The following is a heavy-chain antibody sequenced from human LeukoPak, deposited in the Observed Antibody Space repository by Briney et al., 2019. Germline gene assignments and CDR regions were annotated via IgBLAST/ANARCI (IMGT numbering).Heavy chain of an antibody. CDR3: ARGQGA. CDR1: GFTVNNNY. J-gene: IGHJ5*02. V-gene: IGHV3-53*01. CDR2: IYIGGGT. Sequence: PRGSLRLSCAASGFTVNNNYMSWVRQAPGKGLEWVAVIYIGGGTYYAASVKGRFTISRDTSKNTLFLQMNSLRADDTAMYYCARGQGAWGQGTLVTVSS.